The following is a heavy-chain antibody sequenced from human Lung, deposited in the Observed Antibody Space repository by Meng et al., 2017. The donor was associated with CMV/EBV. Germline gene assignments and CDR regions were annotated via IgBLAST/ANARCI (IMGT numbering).Heavy chain of an antibody. V-gene: IGHV4-34*01. CDR2: INHSGST. J-gene: IGHJ4*02. CDR3: ARARYCTNGVCYRNIWRIYYFDY. Sequence: QVQLQQWGAGLLTPSETLSLTCADYGGYVSGYYWRWIRQPPGKGLEWIGEINHSGSTNYNPSLKSRVTISVDTSKNQFSLKLSSVTAADTAVYYCARARYCTNGVCYRNIWRIYYFDYWGQGTLVTVSS. CDR1: GGYVSGYY. D-gene: IGHD2-8*01.